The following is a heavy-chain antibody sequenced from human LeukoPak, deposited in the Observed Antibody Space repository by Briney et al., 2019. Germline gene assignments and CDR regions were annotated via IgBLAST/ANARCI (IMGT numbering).Heavy chain of an antibody. J-gene: IGHJ4*02. D-gene: IGHD6-13*01. CDR1: GFTFSSSA. CDR3: AREAAGDISFDY. V-gene: IGHV3-23*01. CDR2: ITAAGGGA. Sequence: GSLRLSCAASGFTFSSSAMSWVRQAPGKGLEWVSPITAAGGGANYPDSVKGRFTISRDNAKNTLYLQMNSLRAEDTAVYYCAREAAGDISFDYWGQGTLVTVSS.